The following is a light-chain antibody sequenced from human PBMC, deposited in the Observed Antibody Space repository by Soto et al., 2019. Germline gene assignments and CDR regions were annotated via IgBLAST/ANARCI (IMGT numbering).Light chain of an antibody. CDR1: SGHSSYA. CDR2: LNSDGSH. J-gene: IGLJ2*01. CDR3: QTWGTGIGV. Sequence: QSALTQSPSASASLGASVILTCTLSSGHSSYAIAWHQQQPEKGPRYLMNLNSDGSHTKGDGSPDRFSGSSSGAERYLTISSLQSEDEADYYCQTWGTGIGVFGGGTKLTVL. V-gene: IGLV4-69*01.